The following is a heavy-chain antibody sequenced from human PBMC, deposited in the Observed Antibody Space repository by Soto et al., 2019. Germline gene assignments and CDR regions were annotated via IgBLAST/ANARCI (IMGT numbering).Heavy chain of an antibody. J-gene: IGHJ6*03. CDR2: ISAYNGNT. CDR1: GYTFTSYG. D-gene: IGHD6-6*01. CDR3: AREVPGSSSDLYYYYYYMDV. V-gene: IGHV1-18*01. Sequence: ASVKVSCKASGYTFTSYGISWVRQAPGQGLEWMGWISAYNGNTNYAQKLQGRVTMTTDTSTSTAYMELRSLRSDDTAVYYCAREVPGSSSDLYYYYYYMDVWGKGTTVTVSS.